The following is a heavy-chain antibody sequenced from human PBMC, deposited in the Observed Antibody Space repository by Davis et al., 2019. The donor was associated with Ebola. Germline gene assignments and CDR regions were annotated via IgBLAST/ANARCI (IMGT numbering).Heavy chain of an antibody. J-gene: IGHJ4*02. D-gene: IGHD3-22*01. V-gene: IGHV1-2*06. CDR2: INPNSGGT. CDR3: ARVFDPYYYDSSGYLY. Sequence: ASVKVSCKASGYTFTDYYIHWVRQAPGQGLEWMGRINPNSGGTKYAQKFQGRVTMTRDTSTSTAYMEVSRLSSDDTAVYYCARVFDPYYYDSSGYLYWGQGTLVTVSS. CDR1: GYTFTDYY.